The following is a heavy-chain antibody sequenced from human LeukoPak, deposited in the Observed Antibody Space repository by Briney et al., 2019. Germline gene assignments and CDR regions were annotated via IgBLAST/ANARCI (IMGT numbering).Heavy chain of an antibody. D-gene: IGHD3-22*01. CDR1: GFTFSSYW. Sequence: PGGSLRLSCAASGFTFSSYWMHWVRQAPGKGLVWVSRIKSDGSSTSYADSVKGRFTISRDNSRDTLYLQMNSLRAGDTAIYYCVKDRPNYYGSNGHYYRQNGDYWGQGTLVAVSS. J-gene: IGHJ4*02. CDR2: IKSDGSST. V-gene: IGHV3-74*01. CDR3: VKDRPNYYGSNGHYYRQNGDY.